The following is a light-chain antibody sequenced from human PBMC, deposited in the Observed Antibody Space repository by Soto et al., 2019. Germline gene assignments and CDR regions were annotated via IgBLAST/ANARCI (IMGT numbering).Light chain of an antibody. V-gene: IGKV3-20*01. J-gene: IGKJ3*01. CDR1: QSVRSNY. Sequence: EIVLTQSPGTLSLSPGERATLSCRASQSVRSNYLAWYQQKPGQAPRLLIYGASSRATGIPDRFSGSGSGTHFTLTISRLEPEDFAVYYCQQYGSSPLFTFGPGTKVYIK. CDR3: QQYGSSPLFT. CDR2: GAS.